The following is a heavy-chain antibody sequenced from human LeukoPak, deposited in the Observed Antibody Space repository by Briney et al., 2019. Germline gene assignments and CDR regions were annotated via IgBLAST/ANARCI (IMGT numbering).Heavy chain of an antibody. D-gene: IGHD2-2*01. CDR2: IHFRGST. Sequence: SETLSLTWTVSGGSITSGDYYWSWIRQPPGEGLECIGYIHFRGSTSYNPSLKSRVAISVDTSKNQFSLRLSSVTTADTAVYYCASLASGGTTSRYAPSLYSWGQGTLVTVSS. J-gene: IGHJ4*02. CDR1: GGSITSGDYY. V-gene: IGHV4-30-4*01. CDR3: ASLASGGTTSRYAPSLYS.